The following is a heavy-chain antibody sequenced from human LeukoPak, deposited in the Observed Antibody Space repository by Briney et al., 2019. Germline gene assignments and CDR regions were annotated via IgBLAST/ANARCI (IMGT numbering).Heavy chain of an antibody. Sequence: SETLSLTCTVSGGSISSYYWSWIRQSAGKGLEWIGHVYSTGNTKYNPSLKSRVTISADTSKNQISLRLRSVTAADTAMFYCARDGDAVSAAIAGAFDLWGRGTMATVSS. V-gene: IGHV4-4*07. CDR1: GGSISSYY. J-gene: IGHJ3*01. CDR2: VYSTGNT. CDR3: ARDGDAVSAAIAGAFDL. D-gene: IGHD2-2*01.